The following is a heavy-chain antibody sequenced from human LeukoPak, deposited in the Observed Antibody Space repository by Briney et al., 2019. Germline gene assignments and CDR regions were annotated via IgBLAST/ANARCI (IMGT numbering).Heavy chain of an antibody. J-gene: IGHJ6*02. CDR1: GFTFSTYA. D-gene: IGHD3/OR15-3a*01. Sequence: GGSLRLSCVVSGFTFSTYAMSWVRQAPGKGLVWVSGIGGSGGDTFYADSVRGRFTVSRDNSKNTLFLQIDSLRTEDTAVYYCVPLGGLGYYQYGMDVWGRGTTVTVSS. V-gene: IGHV3-23*01. CDR3: VPLGGLGYYQYGMDV. CDR2: IGGSGGDT.